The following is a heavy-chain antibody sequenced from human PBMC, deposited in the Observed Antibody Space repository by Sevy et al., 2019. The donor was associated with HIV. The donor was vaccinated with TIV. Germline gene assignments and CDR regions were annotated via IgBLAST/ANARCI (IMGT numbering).Heavy chain of an antibody. J-gene: IGHJ4*02. D-gene: IGHD2-2*01. CDR2: IYYSGST. V-gene: IGHV4-59*01. CDR1: GGSISSYY. CDR3: AGRICSSTGCYRGLFDY. Sequence: SETLSLTCTVSGGSISSYYWSWIRQPPGKGLEWIGYIYYSGSTNYNPSLKSRVTISVDTSKNQFSLKLSSVTAADTAVYYCAGRICSSTGCYRGLFDYWGQGTLVTVSS.